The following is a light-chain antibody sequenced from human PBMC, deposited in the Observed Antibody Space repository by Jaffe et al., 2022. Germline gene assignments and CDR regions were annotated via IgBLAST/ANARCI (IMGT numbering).Light chain of an antibody. CDR1: QSVLYSSNNKNY. Sequence: DIVMTQSPDSLAVSLGERATINCKSSQSVLYSSNNKNYLAWYQQKPGQPPKLLIYWASTRESGVPDRFSGSGSGTDFTLTISSLQAEDVAVYYCQQYYGNTDTFGPGTKVDIK. CDR2: WAS. V-gene: IGKV4-1*01. CDR3: QQYYGNTDT. J-gene: IGKJ3*01.